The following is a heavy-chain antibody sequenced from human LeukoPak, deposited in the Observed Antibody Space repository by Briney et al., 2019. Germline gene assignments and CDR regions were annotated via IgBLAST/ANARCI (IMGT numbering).Heavy chain of an antibody. CDR3: ARGVERDGSNY. V-gene: IGHV4-31*03. Sequence: SETLSLTCTVSGGSISSGGYYWSWIRQHPGKGLEWIGYIYYSGSTYYNPSLKSRVTISVDTSKNQFSLKLSSVTAADTAVYYCARGVERDGSNYWGQGTLVTVSS. CDR1: GGSISSGGYY. J-gene: IGHJ4*02. CDR2: IYYSGST. D-gene: IGHD5-24*01.